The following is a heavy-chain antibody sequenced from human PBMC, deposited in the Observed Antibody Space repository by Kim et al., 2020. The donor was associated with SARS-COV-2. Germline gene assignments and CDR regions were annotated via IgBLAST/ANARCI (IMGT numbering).Heavy chain of an antibody. D-gene: IGHD5-18*01. CDR2: IGGGDNI. V-gene: IGHV3-23*01. CDR1: GFTFNIYA. CDR3: ARDGLPGNGGYDWFGS. Sequence: GGSLRLSCAASGFTFNIYAMSWVRQAPGKGLEWVSTIGGGDNIFYADSVKGRFSISRDDSKNTFYLHMNSLRADDTAIYYCARDGLPGNGGYDWFGSWG. J-gene: IGHJ5*01.